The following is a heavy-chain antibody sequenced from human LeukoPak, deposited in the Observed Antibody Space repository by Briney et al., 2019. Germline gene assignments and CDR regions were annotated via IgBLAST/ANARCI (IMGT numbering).Heavy chain of an antibody. D-gene: IGHD5-24*01. J-gene: IGHJ5*02. Sequence: SETLSLTCTVSGGSISSDHWTWIRQPPGKGLEWIGYIYYSGSTYYNPTLKSRVTISVDTSKNQFSLKLSSVTAADTAVYYCARDRDGEIFDPWGQGTLVIVSS. V-gene: IGHV4-59*06. CDR2: IYYSGST. CDR1: GGSISSDH. CDR3: ARDRDGEIFDP.